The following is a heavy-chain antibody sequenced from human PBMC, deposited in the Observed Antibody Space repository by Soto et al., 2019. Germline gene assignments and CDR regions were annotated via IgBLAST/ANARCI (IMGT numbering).Heavy chain of an antibody. J-gene: IGHJ4*02. CDR3: AKDSPVADY. Sequence: QVQLVESGGGVVQPGGSLRLSCAASGFTFSNYGMHWVRQAPGKGLEWVAVISYDGSNKYYADSVKGRFTISRDDSKNTLYLQMNSLRSEDTALYYCAKDSPVADYWGQGTLVTVSS. CDR1: GFTFSNYG. V-gene: IGHV3-30*18. CDR2: ISYDGSNK. D-gene: IGHD6-19*01.